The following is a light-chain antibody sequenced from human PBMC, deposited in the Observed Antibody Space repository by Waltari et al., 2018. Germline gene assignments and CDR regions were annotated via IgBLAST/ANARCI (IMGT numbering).Light chain of an antibody. V-gene: IGKV1-33*01. CDR3: QQYDNVVLLA. CDR2: DAS. Sequence: DIQLTQSPPSLSASVGDRVTITCQASQDIGNYLNWFQQKPGKAPNLLIYDASNLETGVPSRFSGSGSGTLFTFTISSLQPEDIATYYCQQYDNVVLLAFGGGTKVNIK. CDR1: QDIGNY. J-gene: IGKJ4*01.